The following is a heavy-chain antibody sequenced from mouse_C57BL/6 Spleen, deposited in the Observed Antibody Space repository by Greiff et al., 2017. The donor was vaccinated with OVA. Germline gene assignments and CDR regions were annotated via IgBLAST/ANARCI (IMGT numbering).Heavy chain of an antibody. D-gene: IGHD4-1*01. CDR2: IDPSDSYT. Sequence: QVQLKQPGAELVMPGASVKLSCKASGYTFTSYWMHWVKQRPGQGLEWIGEIDPSDSYTNYNQKFKGKSTLTVDKSSSTAYMQLSSLTSEDSADYYCARGVLDWAFDYWGQGTTLTVSS. V-gene: IGHV1-69*01. CDR1: GYTFTSYW. CDR3: ARGVLDWAFDY. J-gene: IGHJ2*01.